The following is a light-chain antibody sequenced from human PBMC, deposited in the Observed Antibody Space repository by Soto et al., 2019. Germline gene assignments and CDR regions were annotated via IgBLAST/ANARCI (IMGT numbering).Light chain of an antibody. CDR2: DVS. Sequence: QSALTQPASVSGSPGQSITISCTGTSSDVGGYNYVSWYQQHPGKAPKLMIYDVSNRPSGVSNRFSGSKSGNTASLTISGLQAEDEADYYCSSHTSSNTRVFGGGTKVTVL. J-gene: IGLJ3*02. CDR1: SSDVGGYNY. V-gene: IGLV2-14*03. CDR3: SSHTSSNTRV.